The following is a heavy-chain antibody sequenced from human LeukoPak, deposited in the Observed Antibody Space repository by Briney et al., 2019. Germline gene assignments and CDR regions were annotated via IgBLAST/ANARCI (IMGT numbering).Heavy chain of an antibody. CDR2: IYSDNT. Sequence: PGGSLRLSCTVSGFTVSSNSMSWVRQAPGKGLEWVSFIYSDNTHYSDSVKGRFTISRDNSKNTLYLQMNSLRAEDTAVYYCARAGRSATIFDAFDIWGQGTMVTVSS. J-gene: IGHJ3*02. CDR3: ARAGRSATIFDAFDI. D-gene: IGHD5-12*01. CDR1: GFTVSSNS. V-gene: IGHV3-53*01.